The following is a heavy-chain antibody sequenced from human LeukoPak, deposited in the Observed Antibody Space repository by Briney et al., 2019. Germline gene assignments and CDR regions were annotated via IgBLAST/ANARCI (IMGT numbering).Heavy chain of an antibody. Sequence: GGSLRLSCAASGFTFSSYGMHWVRQAPAKGLEWVAIISYDGSNKYYADSVKGRFTISRDNSKSTLYLQMNSLRAEDAAVYYCAKSTTVTQRGYFDYWGQGTLVTVSS. CDR1: GFTFSSYG. J-gene: IGHJ4*02. V-gene: IGHV3-30*18. CDR3: AKSTTVTQRGYFDY. CDR2: ISYDGSNK. D-gene: IGHD4-17*01.